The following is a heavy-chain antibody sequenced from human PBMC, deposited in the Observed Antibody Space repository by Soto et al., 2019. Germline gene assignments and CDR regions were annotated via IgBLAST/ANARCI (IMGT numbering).Heavy chain of an antibody. D-gene: IGHD6-19*01. J-gene: IGHJ4*01. CDR1: GFSLSDYW. CDR2: ISLDGRYP. V-gene: IGHV3-74*03. Sequence: HPGGSLRLSGAASGFSLSDYWMHWVRQVPVNGLLCVSPISLDGRYPTYSDSGKRHFTISILYAKSSLYLQMDSLRSEHTSFYYFLIAPEQRPIDFWAHGSLVTVS. CDR3: LIAPEQRPIDF.